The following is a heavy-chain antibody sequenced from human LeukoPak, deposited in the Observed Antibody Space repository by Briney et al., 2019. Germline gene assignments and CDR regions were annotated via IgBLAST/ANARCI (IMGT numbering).Heavy chain of an antibody. CDR3: ARAGGGYNLDY. D-gene: IGHD5-24*01. Sequence: SETLSLTCSVSGGSFSSYYWSWIRQPPGKGLEWVGYIYDSGSTNYNPSLRSRVTMSQDTSKNQFSLKLSSVTAADTAVYYCARAGGGYNLDYWGQGTLVTVSS. CDR2: IYDSGST. CDR1: GGSFSSYY. J-gene: IGHJ4*02. V-gene: IGHV4-59*01.